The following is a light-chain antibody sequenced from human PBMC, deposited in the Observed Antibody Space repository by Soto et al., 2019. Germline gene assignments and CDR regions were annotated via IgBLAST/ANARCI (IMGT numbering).Light chain of an antibody. CDR2: EVS. Sequence: QSALTQPASVSGSPGQSITSSCTGTSRDFASYNFVSWYQHYPGKAPKLIIYEVSNRPSGVSNRFSGAKSGNTASLTISGLQPEDEADYYCSSYTKTSTLIIFGGGTKVNVL. CDR3: SSYTKTSTLII. V-gene: IGLV2-14*01. CDR1: SRDFASYNF. J-gene: IGLJ2*01.